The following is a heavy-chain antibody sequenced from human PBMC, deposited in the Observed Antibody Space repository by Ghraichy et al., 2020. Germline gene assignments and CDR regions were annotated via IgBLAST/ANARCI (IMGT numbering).Heavy chain of an antibody. CDR2: IIPIFGTA. D-gene: IGHD3-22*01. V-gene: IGHV1-69*13. Sequence: SVKVSCKASGGTFSSYAISWVRQAPGQGLEWMGGIIPIFGTANYAQKFQGRVTITADESTSTAYMELSSLRSEDTAVYYCARALMIVVSGVYSGAFDIWGQGTMVTVSS. CDR3: ARALMIVVSGVYSGAFDI. J-gene: IGHJ3*02. CDR1: GGTFSSYA.